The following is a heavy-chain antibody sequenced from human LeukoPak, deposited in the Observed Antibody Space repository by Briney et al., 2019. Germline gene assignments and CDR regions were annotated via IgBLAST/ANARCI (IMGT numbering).Heavy chain of an antibody. CDR3: ARDRFPEGNDALDI. J-gene: IGHJ3*02. V-gene: IGHV3-20*04. Sequence: GGSLRLSCAASGFTFSSYSMNWVRQAPGKGLEWVSGINWNGGRTSYADSVKGRFTISRDNAKNSLYLQMNSLRAEDTALYYCARDRFPEGNDALDIWGQGTMVTVSS. D-gene: IGHD1-14*01. CDR2: INWNGGRT. CDR1: GFTFSSYS.